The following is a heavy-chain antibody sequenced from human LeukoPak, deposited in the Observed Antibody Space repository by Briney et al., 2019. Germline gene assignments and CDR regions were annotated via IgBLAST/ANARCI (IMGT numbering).Heavy chain of an antibody. J-gene: IGHJ6*03. Sequence: GGSLRLSCAASGFAFSSYSMNWVRQAPGKGLEWVSSISSSSSYIYYADSVKGRFTISRDDGKNSLYLQMNSLRVEDTAVYYCARAFDTSWDYYYMDVWGKGTTVTVSS. CDR3: ARAFDTSWDYYYMDV. CDR1: GFAFSSYS. D-gene: IGHD2-2*01. V-gene: IGHV3-21*01. CDR2: ISSSSSYI.